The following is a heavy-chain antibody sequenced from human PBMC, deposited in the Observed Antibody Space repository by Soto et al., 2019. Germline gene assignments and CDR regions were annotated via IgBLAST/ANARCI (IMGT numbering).Heavy chain of an antibody. J-gene: IGHJ5*02. CDR1: WFSHHKRGMC. CDR2: IDWDDDK. D-gene: IGHD3-3*01. V-gene: IGHV2-70*01. CDR3: ARTEGFGRGYTANWSEP. Sequence: LAQKCTFCWFSHHKRGMCVSWIRQPPGKSLEWLALIDWDDDKYYSTSLKTRLTISKDTSKNQVVLTMTNMDPVDTATYYCARTEGFGRGYTANWSEPWGKRTLVT.